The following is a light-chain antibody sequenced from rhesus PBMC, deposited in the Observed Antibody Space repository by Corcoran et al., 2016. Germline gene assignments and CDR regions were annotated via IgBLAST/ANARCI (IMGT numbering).Light chain of an antibody. CDR1: SGDIGGYIF. CDR2: EVT. V-gene: IGLV2-32*02. Sequence: QAALTQPRSVSGSPGQSVTISCTGTSGDIGGYIFVSWYQQHPGTAPKLMISEVTKRPSGVSDRFSGSKSGNTASLTISGLQPEDEADYYCSSHTGSNTFIFGAGTRLAVL. J-gene: IGLJ1*01. CDR3: SSHTGSNTFI.